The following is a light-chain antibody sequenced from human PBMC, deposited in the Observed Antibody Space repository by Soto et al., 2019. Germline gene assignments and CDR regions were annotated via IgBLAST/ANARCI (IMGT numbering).Light chain of an antibody. J-gene: IGLJ3*02. CDR1: SSDVGAYNF. CDR2: YVS. V-gene: IGLV2-11*01. Sequence: QSALTQPRSVSGSPGQSATISCTGTSSDVGAYNFVSWYQEHPGKAPKLMTYYVSQRPSGVPDRFSGSKSGNTASLTISGLQAEDEADYYCCSYAGSSTWVFGGGTKLTVL. CDR3: CSYAGSSTWV.